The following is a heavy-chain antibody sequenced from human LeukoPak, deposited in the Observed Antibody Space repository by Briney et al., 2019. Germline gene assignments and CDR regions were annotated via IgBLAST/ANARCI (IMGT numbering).Heavy chain of an antibody. V-gene: IGHV4-61*01. Sequence: SETLSLTCTVSGGSVSSGSYHWSWIRQPPGKGLERIGYIYYSGSTNYNPSLKSRVTISVDTSKNQFSLKLSSVTAADTAVYYCASRVTYEVVVPAATWWYFDLWGRGTLVTVSS. J-gene: IGHJ2*01. CDR1: GGSVSSGSYH. CDR3: ASRVTYEVVVPAATWWYFDL. D-gene: IGHD2-2*01. CDR2: IYYSGST.